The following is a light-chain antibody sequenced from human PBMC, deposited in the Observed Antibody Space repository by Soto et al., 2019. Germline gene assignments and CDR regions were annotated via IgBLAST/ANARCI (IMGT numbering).Light chain of an antibody. Sequence: IQLTQSPASLSASVGERVTITCRASQDIRGALAWYQQSPGEAPQLLIYDASTLESGVPSRFSGSSSGTHFTLTISSLQPEDFATYYCQQFLSYPITFGQGTRLEI. CDR1: QDIRGA. CDR3: QQFLSYPIT. CDR2: DAS. V-gene: IGKV1-13*02. J-gene: IGKJ5*01.